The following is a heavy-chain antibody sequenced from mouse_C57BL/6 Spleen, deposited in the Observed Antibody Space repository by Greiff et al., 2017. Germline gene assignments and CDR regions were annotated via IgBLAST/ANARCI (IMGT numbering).Heavy chain of an antibody. V-gene: IGHV1-42*01. CDR2: INPSTGGT. CDR3: ARDYSNYGGGAMDY. CDR1: GYSFTGYY. J-gene: IGHJ4*01. D-gene: IGHD2-5*01. Sequence: EVQLQQSGPELVKPGASVKISCKASGYSFTGYYMNWVKQSPEKSLEWIGEINPSTGGTTYNQKFKAKATLTVDKSSSTAYMQLKSLKSEDSAVYYGARDYSNYGGGAMDYWGQGTSVTVSS.